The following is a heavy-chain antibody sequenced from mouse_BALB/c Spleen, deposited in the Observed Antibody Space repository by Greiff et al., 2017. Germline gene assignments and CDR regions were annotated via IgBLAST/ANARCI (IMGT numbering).Heavy chain of an antibody. Sequence: DVKLQESGPGLVKPSQSLSLTCTVTGYSITSDYAWNWIRQFPGNKLEWMGYISYSGSTSYNPSLKSRISITRDTSKNQFFLQLNSVTTEDTATYYCARRGLLRDYYAMDYWGQGTSVTVSS. CDR1: GYSITSDYA. V-gene: IGHV3-2*02. CDR3: ARRGLLRDYYAMDY. CDR2: ISYSGST. D-gene: IGHD2-3*01. J-gene: IGHJ4*01.